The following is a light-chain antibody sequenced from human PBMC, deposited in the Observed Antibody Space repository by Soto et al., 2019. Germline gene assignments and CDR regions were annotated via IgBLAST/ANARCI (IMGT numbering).Light chain of an antibody. CDR3: QQSNNWPYT. Sequence: EIVMTQSPATLSVSPGERVILSCRASQSVSDNLPWYQQKPGQAPRLLIYGASTRATTIPARFSGSGSGTEFTLTISSLQSEDFAVYYCQQSNNWPYTFGQGTRLDIK. J-gene: IGKJ2*01. CDR2: GAS. V-gene: IGKV3-15*01. CDR1: QSVSDN.